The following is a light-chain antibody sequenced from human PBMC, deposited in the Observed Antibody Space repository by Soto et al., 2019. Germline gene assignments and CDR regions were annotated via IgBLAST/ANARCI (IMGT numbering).Light chain of an antibody. J-gene: IGKJ5*01. V-gene: IGKV3D-20*01. CDR3: HQYGSSPRT. CDR2: DAS. Sequence: EIVLTKSPATLSFSAAEGAPLYDGASQSVSSYLAWYKQKPGQAPRLLIYDASSRATGIPDRFSGSGSGTDFSLTISRLEPEDFAVYYCHQYGSSPRTFGQGTRLEIK. CDR1: QSVSSY.